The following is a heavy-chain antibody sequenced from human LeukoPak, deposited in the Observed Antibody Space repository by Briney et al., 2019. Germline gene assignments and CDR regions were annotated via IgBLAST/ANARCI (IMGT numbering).Heavy chain of an antibody. CDR3: ARDRSSGWSPFDY. CDR1: GFTFSSYG. V-gene: IGHV3-33*01. Sequence: GRSLRLSCAASGFTFSSYGMHWVRQAPGKGLEWVAVIWYDGSNKYYADSVKGRFTISRGNSKNTLYLQMNSLRAEDTAVYYCARDRSSGWSPFDYWGQGTLVTVSS. J-gene: IGHJ4*02. D-gene: IGHD6-19*01. CDR2: IWYDGSNK.